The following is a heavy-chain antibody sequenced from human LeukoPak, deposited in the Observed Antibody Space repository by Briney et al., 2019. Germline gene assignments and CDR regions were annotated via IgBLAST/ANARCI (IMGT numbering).Heavy chain of an antibody. CDR2: MNPNSGNT. CDR1: GYTFTSYD. D-gene: IGHD6-13*01. CDR3: AGEAIAAADLPYYYYYYMDV. J-gene: IGHJ6*03. Sequence: ASVKVSCKASGYTFTSYDINWVRQATGQGLEWMGWMNPNSGNTGYAQKFQGRVTMTRNTSISTAYMELSSLRSEDTAVYYCAGEAIAAADLPYYYYYYMDVWGKGTTVTVSS. V-gene: IGHV1-8*01.